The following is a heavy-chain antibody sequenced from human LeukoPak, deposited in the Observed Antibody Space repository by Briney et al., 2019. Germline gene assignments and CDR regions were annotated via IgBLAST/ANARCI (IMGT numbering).Heavy chain of an antibody. CDR3: AGVLMATHYFDY. Sequence: GGSLRLSCAASGFTFSSYSMNWVRQAPGKGLEWVSSISSSSSYIYYADSVKGRFTISRDNAKNSLYLQMNSLRAEDTAVYYCAGVLMATHYFDYWGQGILVTVSS. J-gene: IGHJ4*02. CDR1: GFTFSSYS. CDR2: ISSSSSYI. D-gene: IGHD5-12*01. V-gene: IGHV3-21*01.